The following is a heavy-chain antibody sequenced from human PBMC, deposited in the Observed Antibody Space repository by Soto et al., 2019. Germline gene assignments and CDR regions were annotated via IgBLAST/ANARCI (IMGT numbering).Heavy chain of an antibody. V-gene: IGHV4-30-4*01. J-gene: IGHJ4*02. D-gene: IGHD1-20*01. CDR2: IFYSGST. Sequence: SETLSLTCTVSGGSISSGDSYWSWVRQPPGKGLEWIGYIFYSGSTFYNPSLKSRVTITVDTSKNQFSLKLSSVTAADTAVYYCAREAIGQNTPVDNLDYWGQGTLVTVSS. CDR1: GGSISSGDSY. CDR3: AREAIGQNTPVDNLDY.